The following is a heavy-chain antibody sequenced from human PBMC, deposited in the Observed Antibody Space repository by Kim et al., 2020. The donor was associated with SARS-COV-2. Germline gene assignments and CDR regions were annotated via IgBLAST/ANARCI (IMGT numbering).Heavy chain of an antibody. D-gene: IGHD2-2*01. CDR2: ISSSSSYI. J-gene: IGHJ6*02. V-gene: IGHV3-21*01. CDR3: ARVRSYAQTPQTYYGMDV. CDR1: GFTFSSYS. Sequence: GGSLRLSCAASGFTFSSYSMNWVRQAPGKGLEWVSSISSSSSYIYYADSVKGRFTISRDNAKNSLYLQMNSLRAEDTAVYYCARVRSYAQTPQTYYGMDVWGQGTTVTVSS.